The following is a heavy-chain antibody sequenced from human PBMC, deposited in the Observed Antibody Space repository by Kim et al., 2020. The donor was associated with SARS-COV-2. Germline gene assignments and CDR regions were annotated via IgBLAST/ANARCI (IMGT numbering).Heavy chain of an antibody. CDR2: ITGGGGST. Sequence: GGSLRLSCVGSGFTFSSFTMNWVRQAPGKGLEWVSGITGGGGSTYYLDSVKGRFTISRDNSKNTLYLQMNSLRADDTALYYCAKTFWVEAFDIWGQGTMVTVSS. J-gene: IGHJ3*02. D-gene: IGHD7-27*01. CDR1: GFTFSSFT. V-gene: IGHV3-23*01. CDR3: AKTFWVEAFDI.